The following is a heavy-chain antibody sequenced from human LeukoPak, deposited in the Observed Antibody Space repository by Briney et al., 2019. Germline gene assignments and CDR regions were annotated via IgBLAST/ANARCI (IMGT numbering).Heavy chain of an antibody. J-gene: IGHJ4*02. CDR1: GFTFSNYA. V-gene: IGHV3-23*01. Sequence: GGSLRLSCAASGFTFSNYAMNWVRQSPGKGLEWVSAIRGSGGSTYYADSVKGRFTISRDNSKNTLYLQMNSLRAEDTAVYYCARDPCSSTSCYGGSYYFDYWGQGTLVTVSS. CDR2: IRGSGGST. CDR3: ARDPCSSTSCYGGSYYFDY. D-gene: IGHD2-2*01.